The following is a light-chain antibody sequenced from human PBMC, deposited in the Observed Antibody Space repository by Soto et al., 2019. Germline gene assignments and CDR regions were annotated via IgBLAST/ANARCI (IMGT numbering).Light chain of an antibody. Sequence: QSALTQPPSASGSPGQSVTISCTGTSSDVGAYNYVSWYQQHPGKAPKLMIYDVTTRPSGVPDRFSGSKSGNTASLTVSGLQAEDEADYFCSSYTGSDNSVFGGGTKLTVL. CDR2: DVT. V-gene: IGLV2-8*01. CDR3: SSYTGSDNSV. CDR1: SSDVGAYNY. J-gene: IGLJ2*01.